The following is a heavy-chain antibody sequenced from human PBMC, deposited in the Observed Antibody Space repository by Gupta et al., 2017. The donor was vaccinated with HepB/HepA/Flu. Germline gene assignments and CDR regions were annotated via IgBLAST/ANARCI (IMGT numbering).Heavy chain of an antibody. CDR3: AREFPSIGGYFDF. Sequence: QVQLHESGPGLVGPSQTLSPTCTVSGVSFDRGAHYVTWSRQRPGQGLEWIGYIYYSGNTKFTPSLKSRIRMSVDTSKNQFSLKLTSVTVEDTAVYYCAREFPSIGGYFDFWGQGVLVTVTT. D-gene: IGHD2-21*01. CDR2: IYYSGNT. V-gene: IGHV4-30-4*08. J-gene: IGHJ4*02. CDR1: GVSFDRGAHY.